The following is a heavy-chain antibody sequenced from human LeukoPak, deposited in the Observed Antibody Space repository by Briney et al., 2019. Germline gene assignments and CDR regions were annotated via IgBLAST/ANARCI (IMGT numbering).Heavy chain of an antibody. CDR2: IYYSGST. D-gene: IGHD2-21*02. J-gene: IGHJ4*02. CDR3: ARQELYCGGDCYSTGDDY. Sequence: SETLSLTCTVSGGSISSSSYYWGWIRQPPGKGLEWIGSIYYSGSTYYNPSLKSRVTISVDTSKNQFSLKPSSVTAADTAVYYCARQELYCGGDCYSTGDDYWGQGTLVTVSS. V-gene: IGHV4-39*01. CDR1: GGSISSSSYY.